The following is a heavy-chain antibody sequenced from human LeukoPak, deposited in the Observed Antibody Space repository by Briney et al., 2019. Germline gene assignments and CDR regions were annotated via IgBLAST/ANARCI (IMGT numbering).Heavy chain of an antibody. J-gene: IGHJ4*02. CDR2: ISYDGDNK. D-gene: IGHD4/OR15-4a*01. Sequence: GGSLRLSCAASGFTFASFAMHWVRQAPGKGLEWVAVISYDGDNKYYADSVKGRFTISRDNSKNTLYLQMNSLTAEDTAVYYCARDDYIDYWGQGTLVTVSS. CDR1: GFTFASFA. V-gene: IGHV3-30-3*01. CDR3: ARDDYIDY.